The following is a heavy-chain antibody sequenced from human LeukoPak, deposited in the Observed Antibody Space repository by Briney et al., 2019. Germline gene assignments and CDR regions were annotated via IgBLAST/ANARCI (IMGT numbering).Heavy chain of an antibody. Sequence: SQTLSLTCTVSGGSISSGSYYWSWIRQPAGKGLEWIGRIYTSGSTNYNPSLKSRVTISVDTSKNQFSLKLSSVTAADTAVYYCASYIAAAGIKYFQHWGQGTLVTVSS. V-gene: IGHV4-61*02. CDR3: ASYIAAAGIKYFQH. D-gene: IGHD6-13*01. CDR1: GGSISSGSYY. J-gene: IGHJ1*01. CDR2: IYTSGST.